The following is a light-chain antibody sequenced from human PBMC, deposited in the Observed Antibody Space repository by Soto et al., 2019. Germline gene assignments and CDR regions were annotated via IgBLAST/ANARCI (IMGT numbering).Light chain of an antibody. CDR2: HAS. J-gene: IGKJ2*01. CDR1: QSISSC. CDR3: QHYDSFPHT. V-gene: IGKV1-5*01. Sequence: DIQMTQSPSTLSASVGDRVTITCRASQSISSCLAWYQQKPGKAPKLLIYHASNLESGVPSRFSGSGSGTEFTLTISSLQPDDFATYYCQHYDSFPHTFGQGAKLEIK.